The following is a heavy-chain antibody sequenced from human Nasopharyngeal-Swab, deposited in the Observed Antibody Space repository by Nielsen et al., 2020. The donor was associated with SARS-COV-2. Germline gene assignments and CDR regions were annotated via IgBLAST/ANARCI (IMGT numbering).Heavy chain of an antibody. J-gene: IGHJ6*03. CDR2: INPNSGGT. CDR1: GYTFTGYY. V-gene: IGHV1-2*06. D-gene: IGHD2-2*01. CDR3: ARSALGYCSSTSCYPLYYYYMDV. Sequence: ASVKVSCKASGYTFTGYYMHWVRQAPGQGLEWMGRINPNSGGTNYAQKFQGRVTMTRDTSISTAYMELSRLRSDDTAVYYCARSALGYCSSTSCYPLYYYYMDVWGKGTTVTVSS.